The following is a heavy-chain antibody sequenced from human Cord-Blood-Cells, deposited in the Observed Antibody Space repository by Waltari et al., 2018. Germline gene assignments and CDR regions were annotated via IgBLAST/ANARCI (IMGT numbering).Heavy chain of an antibody. CDR2: IIHIFAPA. D-gene: IGHD1-26*01. CDR3: ARDLTYSGSYYWFDP. V-gene: IGHV1-69*01. CDR1: GGTVSSYA. J-gene: IGHJ5*02. Sequence: QVQLVQSGAEVKKPGSSVKVSCKASGGTVSSYAISWLRQAPGQGLEWMGGIIHIFAPANYAPKFQGRVTITADESTSTAYMELISLRSEDTAVYYCARDLTYSGSYYWFDPWGQRTLVTVSS.